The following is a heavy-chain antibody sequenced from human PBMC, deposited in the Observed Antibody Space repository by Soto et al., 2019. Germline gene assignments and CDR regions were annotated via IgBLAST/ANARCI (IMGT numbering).Heavy chain of an antibody. Sequence: PGGSLRLSCAASGFTFSSYAMSWVRQAPGKGLEWVSAISGSGGDTYYADSVKGRFTISRDNSKNTLYLQLNSLRAEDTAVYFCARPGYYDYTWGTYLAFWGQGMLVTVSS. J-gene: IGHJ4*02. CDR2: ISGSGGDT. CDR1: GFTFSSYA. CDR3: ARPGYYDYTWGTYLAF. D-gene: IGHD3-16*01. V-gene: IGHV3-23*01.